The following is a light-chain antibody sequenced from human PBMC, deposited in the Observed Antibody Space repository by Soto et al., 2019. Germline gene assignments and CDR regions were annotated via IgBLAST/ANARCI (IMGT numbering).Light chain of an antibody. Sequence: DIQMTQSPSSLSASVGDRVSITCRASQGIGNFLAWYQQKPGKSPKLLIYAAASLESGVPSRFSGSQSGADFTFIISGLQPEDVATYVCQKYDGAPSTFGQGTKVE. V-gene: IGKV1-27*01. CDR2: AAA. CDR3: QKYDGAPST. CDR1: QGIGNF. J-gene: IGKJ1*01.